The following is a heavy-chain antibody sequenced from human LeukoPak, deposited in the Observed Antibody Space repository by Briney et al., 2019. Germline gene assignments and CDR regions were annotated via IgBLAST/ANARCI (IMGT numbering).Heavy chain of an antibody. Sequence: ASVKVSCKASGYTFTTYGITWVRQAPGQGLEWMGWISAYNGDTNYAQKFQGRVTMTTDTSTTTAYMELRSLRSEDTAVYYCARVKWELPTGFDYWGQGTLVTVSS. CDR3: ARVKWELPTGFDY. CDR2: ISAYNGDT. D-gene: IGHD1-26*01. CDR1: GYTFTTYG. V-gene: IGHV1-18*01. J-gene: IGHJ4*02.